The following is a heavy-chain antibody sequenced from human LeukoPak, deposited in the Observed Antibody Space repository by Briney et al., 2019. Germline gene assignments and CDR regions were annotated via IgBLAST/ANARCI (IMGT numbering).Heavy chain of an antibody. J-gene: IGHJ4*02. CDR3: ARRYCISTGCSAFDY. Sequence: ASVKVSCKASGYTFTNYDINWVRQATGQGLEWMGWMNPNSGDSHSVDKFQGRVTMTRDTSIRTAYMELSGLRSDDTAVYYCARRYCISTGCSAFDYWGPGTPVTLSS. V-gene: IGHV1-8*01. CDR2: MNPNSGDS. CDR1: GYTFTNYD. D-gene: IGHD2-2*01.